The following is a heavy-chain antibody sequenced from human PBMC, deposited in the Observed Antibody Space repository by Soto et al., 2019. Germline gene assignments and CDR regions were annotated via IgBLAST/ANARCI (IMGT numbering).Heavy chain of an antibody. D-gene: IGHD5-18*01. CDR1: GFTFDDYA. CDR2: ISWDSTSI. V-gene: IGHV3-9*01. Sequence: EVQLVESGGALVQPGRSLRLSCAASGFTFDDYAMHWVRQAPGKGPEWVSGISWDSTSIGYADSVKGRFTISRDNAKKSLYLQMNSLRAEDTAVYFCAKDFTTMVRLGDYWGQGTLVTVSS. CDR3: AKDFTTMVRLGDY. J-gene: IGHJ4*02.